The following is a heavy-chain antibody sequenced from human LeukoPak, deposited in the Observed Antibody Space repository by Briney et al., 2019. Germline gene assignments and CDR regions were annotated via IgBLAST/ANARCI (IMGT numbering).Heavy chain of an antibody. Sequence: SETLSLTCSVPVGSITRYYWSWIRQPPGEGLECIVYIYYSGSTNYNPSLKSRVTISVDTSKNQFSLKLSSVTAADTAVYYCARDTNGGVDYWGQGTLVTVSS. J-gene: IGHJ4*02. CDR2: IYYSGST. CDR3: ARDTNGGVDY. V-gene: IGHV4-59*01. D-gene: IGHD1-1*01. CDR1: VGSITRYY.